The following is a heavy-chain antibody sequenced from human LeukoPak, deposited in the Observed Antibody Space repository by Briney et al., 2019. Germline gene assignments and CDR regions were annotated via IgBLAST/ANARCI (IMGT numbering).Heavy chain of an antibody. Sequence: ASVKVSCKASGGTFSSYAISWVRQAPGQGLEWMGGIIPIFGTANYAQKFQGRVTITADESTSTVYMELSSLRSEDTAVYYCARARTIFGVVIGFDPWGQGTLVTVSS. J-gene: IGHJ5*02. CDR2: IIPIFGTA. V-gene: IGHV1-69*01. CDR3: ARARTIFGVVIGFDP. D-gene: IGHD3-3*01. CDR1: GGTFSSYA.